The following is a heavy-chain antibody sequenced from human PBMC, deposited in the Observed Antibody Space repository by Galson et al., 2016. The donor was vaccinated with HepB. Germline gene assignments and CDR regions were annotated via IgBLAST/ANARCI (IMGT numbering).Heavy chain of an antibody. D-gene: IGHD6-19*01. V-gene: IGHV3-9*01. Sequence: SLRLSCAASGFTFDNYAMHWVRQAPGKGLEWVLGISWNSGVLGYADSVKGRFTISRDNAKNYLYLQMNSLRAEDTAMYYCAKDRSPAVTDLKIRGAFDFWGRGTLVTVSS. CDR3: AKDRSPAVTDLKIRGAFDF. CDR2: ISWNSGVL. CDR1: GFTFDNYA. J-gene: IGHJ3*01.